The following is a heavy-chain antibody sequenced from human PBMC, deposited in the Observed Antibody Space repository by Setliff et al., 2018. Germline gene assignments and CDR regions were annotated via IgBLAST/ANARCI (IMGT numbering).Heavy chain of an antibody. CDR3: VRPGGTTVVARHFDY. CDR1: DDSFTSSRYY. D-gene: IGHD2-15*01. Sequence: SETLSLTCTVSDDSFTSSRYYWGWIRQAPGSGLEWIGSISYSGTPYYNASVESRVTISIDTSRNQFSLELRSVTIADTATYYCVRPGGTTVVARHFDYWGSGILVTVSS. CDR2: ISYSGTP. J-gene: IGHJ4*01. V-gene: IGHV4-39*01.